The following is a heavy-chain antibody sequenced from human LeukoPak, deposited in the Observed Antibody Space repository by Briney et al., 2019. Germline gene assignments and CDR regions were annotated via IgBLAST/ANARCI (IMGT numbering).Heavy chain of an antibody. CDR1: GGSISSYY. Sequence: SETLSLTCTVSGGSISSYYWSWIRQPAGKGLEWIGRIYTSGSTNYNPSLKSRVTMSVDTSKNQFSLKLSSVTAADTAVYYCAREECGGDCYNLYWFDPWGQGTLVTVSS. CDR2: IYTSGST. V-gene: IGHV4-4*07. J-gene: IGHJ5*02. CDR3: AREECGGDCYNLYWFDP. D-gene: IGHD2-21*02.